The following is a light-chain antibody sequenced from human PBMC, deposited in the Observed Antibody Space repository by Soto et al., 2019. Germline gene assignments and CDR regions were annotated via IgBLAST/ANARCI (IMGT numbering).Light chain of an antibody. CDR3: CSYAGSSTYVV. J-gene: IGLJ2*01. Sequence: QSALTQPASVSGSPGQSITISCTGTSSDVGSYNFVSWYQQHPGKAPKLMIHEGSKRPSGVSNRFSGSKSGNTASLTISGLQAEDDADYYCCSYAGSSTYVVFGGGTKVTVL. CDR1: SSDVGSYNF. V-gene: IGLV2-23*01. CDR2: EGS.